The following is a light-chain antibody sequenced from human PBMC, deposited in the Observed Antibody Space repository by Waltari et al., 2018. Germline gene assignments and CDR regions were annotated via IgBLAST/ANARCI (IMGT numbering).Light chain of an antibody. CDR1: ERLGDY. J-gene: IGKJ4*01. V-gene: IGKV3-11*01. CDR2: ETS. CDR3: QQRGNWPLT. Sequence: EIVLTQSPATLSLSPGERATLSCRASERLGDYLVWYQQKPGQAPRLLIYETSNRSIGVPARFSGSRSGTDFTLTFSSLEPEDSAVYYCQQRGNWPLTFGGGSKVEIK.